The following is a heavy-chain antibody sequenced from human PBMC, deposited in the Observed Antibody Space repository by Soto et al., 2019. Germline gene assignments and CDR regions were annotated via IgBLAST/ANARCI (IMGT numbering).Heavy chain of an antibody. V-gene: IGHV3-30*18. CDR2: ISNGGRSA. CDR1: GITFSSYG. CDR3: AKEGPGGGRHFYYGMDV. Sequence: PGGSLRLSCVASGITFSSYGFNWVRQPRGKGLVWVALISNGGRSAYYSRSVKGRFSVSKEWPGNTVYLQLNSLRPEDTAVYYCAKEGPGGGRHFYYGMDVWGQGTTVTVSS. D-gene: IGHD1-26*01. J-gene: IGHJ6*02.